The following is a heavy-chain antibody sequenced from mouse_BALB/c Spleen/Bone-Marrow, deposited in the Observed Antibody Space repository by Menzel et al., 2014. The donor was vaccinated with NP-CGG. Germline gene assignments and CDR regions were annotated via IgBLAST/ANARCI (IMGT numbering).Heavy chain of an antibody. D-gene: IGHD2-14*01. J-gene: IGHJ4*01. CDR2: ISNVGSYT. Sequence: EVQLVESGGDLVKPGGSLKLSCAASGFTFSSYGMSWVRQTPDKRLEWVATISNVGSYTYYPDSVKGRFTISRDNAKNTLYLQMSSLKSEDTAMYYCARPCYYRCDAAMDYWGQGTSVTVSS. CDR1: GFTFSSYG. CDR3: ARPCYYRCDAAMDY. V-gene: IGHV5-6*01.